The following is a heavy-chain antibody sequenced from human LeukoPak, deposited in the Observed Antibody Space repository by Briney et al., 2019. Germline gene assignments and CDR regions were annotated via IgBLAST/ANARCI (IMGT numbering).Heavy chain of an antibody. D-gene: IGHD4-11*01. CDR3: AKDRGDYRGFDY. Sequence: PGGSLRLSCAASGFTFNNYEMNWVRQAPGKGLEWVSYISGSGTAIYYADSVKGRFTISRDNAMNSLYLQMNSLRTEDTALYYCAKDRGDYRGFDYWGQGTLVTVSS. J-gene: IGHJ4*02. CDR2: ISGSGTAI. V-gene: IGHV3-48*03. CDR1: GFTFNNYE.